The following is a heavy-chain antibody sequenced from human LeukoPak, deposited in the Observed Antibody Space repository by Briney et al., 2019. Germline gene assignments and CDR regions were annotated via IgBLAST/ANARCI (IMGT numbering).Heavy chain of an antibody. CDR3: AKLSVLLWFGELFCFDY. Sequence: GGSLRLSCAASGFTFSSYEMNWVRQAPGKGLEWVSSISSSSDYIYYADSVKGRFTISRDNSKNTLYLQMNSLRAEDTAVYYCAKLSVLLWFGELFCFDYWGQGTLVTVSS. D-gene: IGHD3-10*01. CDR1: GFTFSSYE. CDR2: ISSSSDYI. J-gene: IGHJ4*02. V-gene: IGHV3-21*04.